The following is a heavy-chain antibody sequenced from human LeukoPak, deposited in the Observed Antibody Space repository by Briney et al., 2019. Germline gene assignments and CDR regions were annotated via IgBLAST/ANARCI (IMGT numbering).Heavy chain of an antibody. J-gene: IGHJ4*02. D-gene: IGHD2/OR15-2a*01. V-gene: IGHV5-51*01. Sequence: GESLKISCKGSGCTFAGYWIGWVRQIPGKGLEWIGIAYPGNSNIKYNPSFQGRVTISADKSTSTAYLQWSSLRASDTGIYYCARHEALQYYLRAEYWGQGTLVTVSS. CDR2: AYPGNSNI. CDR3: ARHEALQYYLRAEY. CDR1: GCTFAGYW.